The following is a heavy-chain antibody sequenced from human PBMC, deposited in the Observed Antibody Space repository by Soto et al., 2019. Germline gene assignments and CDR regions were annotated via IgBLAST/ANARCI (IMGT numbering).Heavy chain of an antibody. Sequence: QVHLVQSGAEVKQPGASVKVSCRTSGYTFTNYDISWVRQATGQGLEWMGWMTPDSTNTGYAQKFQGRVTLTRDTSISTAYMELNSLTSEDTATYYCARAIRDQLLSDYWGQGSLVIVSS. CDR1: GYTFTNYD. J-gene: IGHJ4*02. CDR3: ARAIRDQLLSDY. D-gene: IGHD1-26*01. CDR2: MTPDSTNT. V-gene: IGHV1-8*01.